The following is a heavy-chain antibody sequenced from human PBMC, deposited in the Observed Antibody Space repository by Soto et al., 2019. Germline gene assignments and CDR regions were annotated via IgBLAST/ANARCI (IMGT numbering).Heavy chain of an antibody. V-gene: IGHV3-30*18. CDR1: GFTFSSYG. CDR3: VKDGRGPYSSSWYDWFDP. J-gene: IGHJ5*02. D-gene: IGHD6-13*01. CDR2: ISYDGSNK. Sequence: QVQLVESGGGVVQPGRSLRLSCAASGFTFSSYGMHWVGQGPGKGLEWVAVISYDGSNKYYADSVKGRFTISRDNSKNTLYLQMNSLKAEDTAVYYCVKDGRGPYSSSWYDWFDPWGQGTLVTVSS.